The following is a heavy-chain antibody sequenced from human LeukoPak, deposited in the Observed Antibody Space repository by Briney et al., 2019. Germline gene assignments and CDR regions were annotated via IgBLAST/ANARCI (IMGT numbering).Heavy chain of an antibody. D-gene: IGHD2-2*01. V-gene: IGHV1-8*03. J-gene: IGHJ6*03. CDR3: ARGPIFRQVLAAYDYYYYYMDV. CDR2: MNPNSGNT. CDR1: GYTFTSYD. Sequence: ASVKVSCKASGYTFTSYDINWVRQATGQGLEWMGWMNPNSGNTGYAQKFQGRVTITRNTSISTAYMELSSLRSEDTAVYYCARGPIFRQVLAAYDYYYYYMDVWGKGTTVTVSS.